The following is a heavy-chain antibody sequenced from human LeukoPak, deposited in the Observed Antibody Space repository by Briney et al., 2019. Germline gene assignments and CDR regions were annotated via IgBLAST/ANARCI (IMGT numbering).Heavy chain of an antibody. CDR1: GFTFSSYS. Sequence: GGSLRLSCAASGFTFSSYSMNWVRQAPGEGLEWVSSISSSSSYIYYADSVKGRFTISRDNAKNSLYLQMNSLRAEDTAVYYCARDLRGYYGDYRDLDYWGQGTLVTVSS. V-gene: IGHV3-21*01. CDR2: ISSSSSYI. CDR3: ARDLRGYYGDYRDLDY. D-gene: IGHD4-17*01. J-gene: IGHJ4*02.